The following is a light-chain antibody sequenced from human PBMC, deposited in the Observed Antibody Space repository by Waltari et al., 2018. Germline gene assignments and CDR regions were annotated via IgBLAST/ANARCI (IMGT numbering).Light chain of an antibody. V-gene: IGLV2-23*02. Sequence: QSALTQPASVSGSPGQSITISCTGTSSDVGNYNLVSWYQPHPGKVPKLMIYEVTNLPSGISSRFSGSDAGNTASLTISGLQAEYEGDYYCCSYAGSRIVVFGGGTKMTVL. CDR1: SSDVGNYNL. J-gene: IGLJ2*01. CDR3: CSYAGSRIVV. CDR2: EVT.